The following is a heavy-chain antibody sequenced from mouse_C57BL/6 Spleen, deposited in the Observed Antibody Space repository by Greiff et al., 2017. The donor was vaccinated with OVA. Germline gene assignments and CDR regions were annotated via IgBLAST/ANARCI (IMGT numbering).Heavy chain of an antibody. J-gene: IGHJ4*01. CDR3: AGDGYYAMDY. CDR2: IYPGDGDT. D-gene: IGHD2-3*01. CDR1: GYAFSSSW. Sequence: QVQLKESGPELVKPGASVKISCKASGYAFSSSWMNWVKQRPGKGLEWIGRIYPGDGDTNYNGKFTGKATLTADKSSSTAYMQLTRLTSEDSAVYCCAGDGYYAMDYWGQGTSVTVSA. V-gene: IGHV1-82*01.